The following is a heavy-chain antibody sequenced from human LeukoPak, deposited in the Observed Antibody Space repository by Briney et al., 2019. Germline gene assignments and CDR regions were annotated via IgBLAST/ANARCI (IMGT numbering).Heavy chain of an antibody. J-gene: IGHJ2*01. Sequence: PGGSLRLSCAASGFTFDDYGMSWVRQAPGKGLEWVSGINWNGGSTGYADSVKGRFTISRDNAKNSLDLQMNSLRAEDTALYYCARDRSSVDYWYFDLWGRGTLVTVSS. CDR3: ARDRSSVDYWYFDL. CDR1: GFTFDDYG. CDR2: INWNGGST. D-gene: IGHD3-22*01. V-gene: IGHV3-20*04.